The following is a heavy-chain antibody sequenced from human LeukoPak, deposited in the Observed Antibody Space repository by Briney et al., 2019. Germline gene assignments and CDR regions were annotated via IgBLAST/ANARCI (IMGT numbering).Heavy chain of an antibody. J-gene: IGHJ4*02. CDR1: GFTFSSYA. D-gene: IGHD6-6*01. CDR2: ISYDGSNK. Sequence: GRSLRLSCAASGFTFSSYAMHWVRQAPGKGLEWVAVISYDGSNKYYADSVKGRFTISRDNSKNTLYLQMNSLRAEDTAVYYCARHRSSWLIDYWGQGTLVTVSS. CDR3: ARHRSSWLIDY. V-gene: IGHV3-30-3*01.